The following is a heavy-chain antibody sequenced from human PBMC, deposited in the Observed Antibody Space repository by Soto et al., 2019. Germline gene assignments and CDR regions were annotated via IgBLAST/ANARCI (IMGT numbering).Heavy chain of an antibody. D-gene: IGHD2-21*02. Sequence: GGTLRLSCAASGFTFSSYAMSWVRQAPGKGLEWVSAISGSGGSTYYADSVKGRFTISRDNAKNSLYLQMNSLRAEDTAVYYFSRGNPSPGDQGKEGRGPGTQVNGFS. CDR3: SRGNPSPGDQGKEG. J-gene: IGHJ4*03. CDR1: GFTFSSYA. CDR2: ISGSGGST. V-gene: IGHV3-23*01.